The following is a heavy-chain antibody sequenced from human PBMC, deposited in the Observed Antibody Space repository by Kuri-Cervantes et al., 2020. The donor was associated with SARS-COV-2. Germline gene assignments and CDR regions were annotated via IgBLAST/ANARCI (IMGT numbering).Heavy chain of an antibody. CDR1: GFTFSSYW. Sequence: GESLKISCAASGFTFSSYWMSWVRQAPGKGLEWVANIKQDGSEKYYVDSVKGRFTISRDNAKNSLYLQMNSLRAEYTAVYYCARGLGTADAFDIWGQGTMVTVSS. J-gene: IGHJ3*02. CDR3: ARGLGTADAFDI. CDR2: IKQDGSEK. D-gene: IGHD1-1*01. V-gene: IGHV3-7*05.